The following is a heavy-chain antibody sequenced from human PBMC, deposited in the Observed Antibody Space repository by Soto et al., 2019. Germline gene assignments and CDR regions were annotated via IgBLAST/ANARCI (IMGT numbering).Heavy chain of an antibody. J-gene: IGHJ4*02. CDR2: IIPIFGTA. CDR3: ARGRSRVLPPEGGDDY. Sequence: QVQLVQSGAEVKKPGSSVKVSCKASVGTFSSYAISWVRQAPGQGLEWMGGIIPIFGTANYAQKFQGRVTITADESTSTAYMELSSLRSEDTAVYYCARGRSRVLPPEGGDDYWGQGTLVTVSS. V-gene: IGHV1-69*12. D-gene: IGHD1-26*01. CDR1: VGTFSSYA.